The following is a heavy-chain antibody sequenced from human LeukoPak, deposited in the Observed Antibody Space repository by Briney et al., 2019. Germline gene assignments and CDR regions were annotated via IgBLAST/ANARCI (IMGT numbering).Heavy chain of an antibody. V-gene: IGHV4-4*07. CDR3: ARETTGNVLLWFGELLPFHDAFDI. Sequence: SETLSLTCTVSGGSISSYYWSWIRRPAGKGLEWIGRIYTSGSTNYNPSLKSRVTMSVDTSKNQFSLKLSSVTAADTAVYYCARETTGNVLLWFGELLPFHDAFDIWGQGTMVTVSS. CDR2: IYTSGST. CDR1: GGSISSYY. J-gene: IGHJ3*02. D-gene: IGHD3-10*01.